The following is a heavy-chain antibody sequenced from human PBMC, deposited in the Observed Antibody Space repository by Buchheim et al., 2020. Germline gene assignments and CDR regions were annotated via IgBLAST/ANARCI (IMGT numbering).Heavy chain of an antibody. CDR1: GFTFSSYS. D-gene: IGHD2-15*01. CDR3: ARDETPYSEDIVVVVAATLPLGMDV. Sequence: EVQLVESGGGLVQPGGSLRLSCAASGFTFSSYSMNWVRQAPGKGLEWVSYISSSSSTIYYADSVKGRFTISRDNATNSLYLQMNSLRDEDTAVYYCARDETPYSEDIVVVVAATLPLGMDVWGQGTT. V-gene: IGHV3-48*02. CDR2: ISSSSSTI. J-gene: IGHJ6*02.